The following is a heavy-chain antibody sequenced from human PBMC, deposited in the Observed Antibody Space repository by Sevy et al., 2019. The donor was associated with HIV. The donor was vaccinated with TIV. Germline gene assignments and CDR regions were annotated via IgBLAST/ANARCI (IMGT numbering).Heavy chain of an antibody. CDR3: VRDKEVGASILDA. Sequence: GGSLRLSCVASGFSLRNFWMSWVRQAPGKGLECVADIKQDGSEAYYVDSVKGRFTISRDNAKNSLYLQMNSLRDEDTAMYFCVRDKEVGASILDAWGQGPPVTVSS. CDR1: GFSLRNFW. V-gene: IGHV3-7*03. D-gene: IGHD1-26*01. CDR2: IKQDGSEA. J-gene: IGHJ5*02.